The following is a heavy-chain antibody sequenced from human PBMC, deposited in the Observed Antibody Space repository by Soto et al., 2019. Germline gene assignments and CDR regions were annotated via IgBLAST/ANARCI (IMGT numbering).Heavy chain of an antibody. CDR3: ARDPREYYFDY. V-gene: IGHV3-11*01. CDR1: GFTFSDYY. Sequence: GGSLRLSCAASGFTFSDYYMSWIRQAPGKGLEWVSYISSSGSTIYYADSVKGRFTISRDNARNSLYLQMNSLRAEDTAVYYCARDPREYYFDYWGQGTLVTVSS. CDR2: ISSSGSTI. J-gene: IGHJ4*02.